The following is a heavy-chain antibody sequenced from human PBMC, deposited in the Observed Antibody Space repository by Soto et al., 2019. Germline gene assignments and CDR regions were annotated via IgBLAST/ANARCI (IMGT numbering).Heavy chain of an antibody. CDR1: GGSINSGGYY. D-gene: IGHD4-17*01. V-gene: IGHV4-31*03. CDR3: ARDPSTATTRGYGMDV. Sequence: QVQLQESGPGLVKPSQTLALTCTVSGGSINSGGYYWSWIRQHPGKGLEWIGHIYYSGSTDYNPSLKSRVSILIDTSKNQFSLKLSSVTAADTAVYYCARDPSTATTRGYGMDVWGQGTTVTVS. J-gene: IGHJ6*02. CDR2: IYYSGST.